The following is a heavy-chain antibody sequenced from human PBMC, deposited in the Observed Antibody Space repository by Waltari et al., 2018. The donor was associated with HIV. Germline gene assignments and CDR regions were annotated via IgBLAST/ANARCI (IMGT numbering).Heavy chain of an antibody. CDR1: GFTFSSYE. CDR2: ITSSGSAI. V-gene: IGHV3-48*03. CDR3: ARAPSSTSTGYNWFDP. J-gene: IGHJ5*02. Sequence: EVQLVESGGGLVQPGGSLRLSCAASGFTFSSYEMNWVRQAPGKGLEWVSYITSSGSAIYYADSVKGRFTISRDNAKNSLYLQMNSLRAEDTAVYYCARAPSSTSTGYNWFDPWGQGTLVTVSS. D-gene: IGHD2-2*01.